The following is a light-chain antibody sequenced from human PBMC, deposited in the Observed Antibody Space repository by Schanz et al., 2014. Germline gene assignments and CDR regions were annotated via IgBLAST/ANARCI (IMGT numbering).Light chain of an antibody. CDR2: GIS. J-gene: IGKJ5*01. Sequence: ENVLTQSPDTLSLSPGERATLSCRATQSVNSNYFAWYQHKPGQAPRLLIYGISSRATGIPDRFSGSGSGTDFTLTISRLEPEDFAVYYCQQYGSSPSITFGQGTRLEIK. V-gene: IGKV3-20*01. CDR1: QSVNSNY. CDR3: QQYGSSPSIT.